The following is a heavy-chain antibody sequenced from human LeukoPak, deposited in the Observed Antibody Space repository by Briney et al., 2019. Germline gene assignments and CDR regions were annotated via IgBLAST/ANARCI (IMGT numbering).Heavy chain of an antibody. Sequence: GGSLRLSCAASGFTLSSYSMNWVRQAPGKGLEWVSSISRSSSFIYYADSVKGRFTISRENAKNSLYLQMNSLRAEDTAVYYCARDLFPYYYDSSGYYHWYFDLWGRGTLVTVSS. CDR1: GFTLSSYS. CDR2: ISRSSSFI. J-gene: IGHJ2*01. V-gene: IGHV3-21*01. CDR3: ARDLFPYYYDSSGYYHWYFDL. D-gene: IGHD3-22*01.